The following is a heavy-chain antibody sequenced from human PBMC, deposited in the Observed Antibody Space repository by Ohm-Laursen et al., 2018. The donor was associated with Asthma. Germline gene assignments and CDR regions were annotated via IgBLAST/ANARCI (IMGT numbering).Heavy chain of an antibody. J-gene: IGHJ4*02. V-gene: IGHV3-21*01. CDR1: GFTFSSYS. Sequence: SLRLSCSASGFTFSSYSMNWVRQAPGKGLEWVSPISSSSSYIYYADSVKGRFTISRDNAKNSLYLQMNSLRAEDTAVYYCARDLGIGYSSSGFDYWGQGTLVTVSS. CDR2: ISSSSSYI. D-gene: IGHD6-6*01. CDR3: ARDLGIGYSSSGFDY.